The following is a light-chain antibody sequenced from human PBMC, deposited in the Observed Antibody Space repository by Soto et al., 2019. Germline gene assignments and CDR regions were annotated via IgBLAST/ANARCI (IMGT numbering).Light chain of an antibody. CDR3: SSYTSSTTYV. CDR2: EVS. Sequence: QSALTQPASVSGSPGQSITISCTGTSXDVGGYNYVSWYQQHPGKAPKLMICEVSNRPSGVSDRFSGSKSGNTASLTISGLQAEDEADYYCSSYTSSTTYVFGTGTKGTVL. J-gene: IGLJ1*01. V-gene: IGLV2-14*01. CDR1: SXDVGGYNY.